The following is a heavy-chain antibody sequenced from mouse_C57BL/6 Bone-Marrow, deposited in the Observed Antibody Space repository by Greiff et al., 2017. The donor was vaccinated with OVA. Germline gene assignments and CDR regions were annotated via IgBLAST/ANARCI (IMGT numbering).Heavy chain of an antibody. J-gene: IGHJ2*01. D-gene: IGHD1-1*01. CDR1: GFTIKDDY. CDR2: IEPENGDT. Sequence: EVHLVESGAELVRPGASVKLSCTASGFTIKDDYMHWVKQRPEQGLEWIGWIEPENGDTEYASKFQGKATITADTSSNTAYLQLSSLTSEDTAVYCCIITTVDVYWGQGTTLTVTS. CDR3: IITTVDVY. V-gene: IGHV14-4*01.